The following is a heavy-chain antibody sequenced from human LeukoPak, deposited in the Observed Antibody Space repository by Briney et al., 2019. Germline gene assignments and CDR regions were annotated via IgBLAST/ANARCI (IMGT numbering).Heavy chain of an antibody. CDR1: GYTFTSYY. J-gene: IGHJ4*02. V-gene: IGHV1-46*01. CDR2: ISPSDGST. CDR3: ARQIDVTTSSVGY. D-gene: IGHD4-17*01. Sequence: GASVKVSCKASGYTFTSYYMHWVRQAPGPGLEWMGIISPSDGSTTYPQKFQGRVTMTRDTSTSTVYMELSSLRSDDTAVYYCARQIDVTTSSVGYWGQGTLVTVSS.